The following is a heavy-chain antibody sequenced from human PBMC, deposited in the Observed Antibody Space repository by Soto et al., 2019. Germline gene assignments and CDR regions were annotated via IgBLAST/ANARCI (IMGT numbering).Heavy chain of an antibody. CDR2: INSDGSST. CDR3: ARGEMDTICPFGY. V-gene: IGHV3-74*01. CDR1: GFTYSSYW. D-gene: IGHD5-18*01. J-gene: IGHJ4*02. Sequence: EVQLVESGGGLVQPRGSLRLSCAASGFTYSSYWMHWVRQAPGKGLVWVSRINSDGSSTTYADSVKGRFTISRDNAKNTLYLQMNSLRAEDTAIYYCARGEMDTICPFGYWGQGTLVTVSS.